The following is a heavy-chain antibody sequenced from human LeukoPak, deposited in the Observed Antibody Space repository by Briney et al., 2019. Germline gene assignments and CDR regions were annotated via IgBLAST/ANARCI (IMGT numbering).Heavy chain of an antibody. CDR3: ASTKSRFWSGYIRARGVNWFDP. CDR1: GGSISSGGYY. Sequence: SETLSLTCTVSGGSISSGGYYWSWIRQPPGKGLEWIGYIYHSGSTYYNPSLKSRVTISVDRSKNQFSLKLSSVTAADTAVYYCASTKSRFWSGYIRARGVNWFDPWGQGTLVTVSP. J-gene: IGHJ5*02. D-gene: IGHD3-3*01. CDR2: IYHSGST. V-gene: IGHV4-30-2*01.